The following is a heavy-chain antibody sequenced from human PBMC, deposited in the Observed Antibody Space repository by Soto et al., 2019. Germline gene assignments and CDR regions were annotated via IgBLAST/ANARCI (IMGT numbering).Heavy chain of an antibody. J-gene: IGHJ4*02. CDR1: GFTFSSYG. D-gene: IGHD2-15*01. V-gene: IGHV3-33*01. CDR3: AREGTYCSGGSCYPHFDY. Sequence: QVQLVESGGGVVKPGRSLRLSCAASGFTFSSYGMHWVRQAPGKGLEWVAVIWYDGSNKYYADSVKGRFTISRDNSKNTLYIQMNSLRAEDTAVYYCAREGTYCSGGSCYPHFDYWGQGTLVTVSS. CDR2: IWYDGSNK.